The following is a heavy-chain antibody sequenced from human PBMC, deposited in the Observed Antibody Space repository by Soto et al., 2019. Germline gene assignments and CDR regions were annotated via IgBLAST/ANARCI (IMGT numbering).Heavy chain of an antibody. J-gene: IGHJ3*02. CDR1: GFTFSSYW. CDR2: IKQDGSEK. CDR3: ASDGSHDYGDYDAFDI. D-gene: IGHD4-17*01. V-gene: IGHV3-7*01. Sequence: PGGSLRLSCAASGFTFSSYWMSWVRQAPGKGLEWVANIKQDGSEKYYVDSVKGRFTISRDNAKNSLYLQMNSLRAEDTAVYCYASDGSHDYGDYDAFDIWGQGTMVTVSS.